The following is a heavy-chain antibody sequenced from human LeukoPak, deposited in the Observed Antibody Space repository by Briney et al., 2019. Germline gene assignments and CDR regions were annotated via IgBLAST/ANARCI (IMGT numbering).Heavy chain of an antibody. V-gene: IGHV5-10-1*01. Sequence: HGESLKISCKGSGDSFTSYWISWVRQMPGKGLEWMGRIGPSDSYTNYSPSFQGHVTISVDKSISTAYLQWSSLKASDTAMYYCARHRSIAAAGYYYHYGMDVWGQGTTVTVSS. D-gene: IGHD6-13*01. J-gene: IGHJ6*02. CDR3: ARHRSIAAAGYYYHYGMDV. CDR2: IGPSDSYT. CDR1: GDSFTSYW.